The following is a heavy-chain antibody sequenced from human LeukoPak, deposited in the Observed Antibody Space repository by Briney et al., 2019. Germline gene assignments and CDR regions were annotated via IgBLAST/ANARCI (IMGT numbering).Heavy chain of an antibody. Sequence: GASVKVSCKASGYTFTSYYMHWVRQAPGQGLEWMGIINPSGGSTRYAQKFQGRVTMTRDTSTSTVYMELSSLRSEDTAVYYCARDRPNPSGLRFLEWSKPDFDYWGQGTLVTVSS. V-gene: IGHV1-46*01. CDR3: ARDRPNPSGLRFLEWSKPDFDY. CDR2: INPSGGST. J-gene: IGHJ4*02. CDR1: GYTFTSYY. D-gene: IGHD3-3*01.